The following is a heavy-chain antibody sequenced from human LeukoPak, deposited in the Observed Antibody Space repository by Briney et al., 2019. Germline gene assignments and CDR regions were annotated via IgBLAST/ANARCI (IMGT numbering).Heavy chain of an antibody. CDR3: AALKQLRFLEWLPSSDV. Sequence: SVKVSCKASGFTFTSSAMQWVRQARGQRLEWIGWIVVGSGNTNYAQKFQERVTITRDMSTSTAYMELSSLRSGDTAVCYCAALKQLRFLEWLPSSDVWGKGTTVTVSS. CDR2: IVVGSGNT. D-gene: IGHD3-3*01. CDR1: GFTFTSSA. V-gene: IGHV1-58*02. J-gene: IGHJ6*04.